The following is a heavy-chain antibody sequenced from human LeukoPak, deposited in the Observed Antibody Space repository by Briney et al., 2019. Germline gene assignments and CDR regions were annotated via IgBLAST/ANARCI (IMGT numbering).Heavy chain of an antibody. V-gene: IGHV5-51*01. CDR3: ATNYGSGSSPPYGMDV. CDR2: IYPGDSDT. Sequence: GESLKISCKGSGYSFTSYWIGWVRQMPGKGLEWMGIIYPGDSDTRYSPSFQGQVTISADKSISTAYLQWSSLKASDTAMYYCATNYGSGSSPPYGMDVWGQGTTVTVSS. J-gene: IGHJ6*02. CDR1: GYSFTSYW. D-gene: IGHD3-10*01.